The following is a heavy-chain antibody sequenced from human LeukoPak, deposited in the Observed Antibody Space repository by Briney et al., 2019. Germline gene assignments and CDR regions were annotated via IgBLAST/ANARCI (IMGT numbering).Heavy chain of an antibody. CDR2: IYSGGGT. Sequence: GGSLRLSRAGSGFTARSYYLRWVRPAPGKGLAGVSGIYSGGGTYYAQPVQGRFTISRDNSKNTLYLQMNGLRAEDTAVYYCARGITPNWFDPWGQGTLVTVSS. J-gene: IGHJ5*02. CDR3: ARGITPNWFDP. V-gene: IGHV3-53*01. CDR1: GFTARSYY. D-gene: IGHD2-15*01.